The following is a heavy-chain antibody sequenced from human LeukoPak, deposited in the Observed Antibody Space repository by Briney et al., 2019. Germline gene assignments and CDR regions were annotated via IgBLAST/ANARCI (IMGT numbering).Heavy chain of an antibody. V-gene: IGHV3-7*05. D-gene: IGHD6-13*01. CDR2: INQDGSEK. J-gene: IGHJ2*01. CDR1: GFTFSSYR. Sequence: GGSLRLSCAVSGFTFSSYRMSWVRQAPGKGLERVATINQDGSEKYSVDSVKGRFTISRDNPKNSLFLQMNSLRDEDTAVYYCARVGQQLVRWYFDLWGRGTLVTVSS. CDR3: ARVGQQLVRWYFDL.